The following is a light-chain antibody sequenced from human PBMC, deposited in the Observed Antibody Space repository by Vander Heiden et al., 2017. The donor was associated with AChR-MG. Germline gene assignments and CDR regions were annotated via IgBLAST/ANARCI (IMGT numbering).Light chain of an antibody. Sequence: DIQMTQSPSSVSASVGDRVTVTCRASQGIGTWLAWFQQKPGKAPKLLIYGASNLQSGVPSRFSGSGSGTHFTLTIASVQPEDFATYICQKSNSFALTFGQGTKLEMK. J-gene: IGKJ2*01. V-gene: IGKV1-12*01. CDR3: QKSNSFALT. CDR1: QGIGTW. CDR2: GAS.